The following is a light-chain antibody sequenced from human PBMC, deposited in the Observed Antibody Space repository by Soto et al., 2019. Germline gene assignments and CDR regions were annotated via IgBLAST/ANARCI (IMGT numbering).Light chain of an antibody. J-gene: IGKJ3*01. CDR3: QQYNSNFFT. V-gene: IGKV1-5*01. Sequence: DIQMTQSPSTLSASVGDRVTITCRASQNIYSWLAWYQQKPGKAPKLLIYDASSLESGVPSRFSGSGSGTEFTLTISSLQPDDFATYYCQQYNSNFFTFGPGTKVDIK. CDR1: QNIYSW. CDR2: DAS.